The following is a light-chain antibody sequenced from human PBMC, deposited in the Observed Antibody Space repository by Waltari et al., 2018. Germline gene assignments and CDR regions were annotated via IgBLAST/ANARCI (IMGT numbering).Light chain of an antibody. CDR1: QTLSNW. V-gene: IGKV1-5*03. Sequence: DIQMTQAPSTLSAAVGDTVTTTCRASQTLSNWVAWYQQKPGKAPKLLIYKGSSLQSAVPSRFSGSGSGTEFTLTISSLQPDDFAIYFCQQSNSYPCTFGHGTKVEIK. J-gene: IGKJ1*01. CDR2: KGS. CDR3: QQSNSYPCT.